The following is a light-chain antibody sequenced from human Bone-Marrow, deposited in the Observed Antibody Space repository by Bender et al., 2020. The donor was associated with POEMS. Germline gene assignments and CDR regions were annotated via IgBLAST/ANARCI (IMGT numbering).Light chain of an antibody. J-gene: IGLJ2*01. Sequence: QSALTQPRSVSGSPGQSVSISCTGTSSDVGGYNYVSWYQHHPGKAPKLLIYDVTLRPSGVPDRFSGSKSGNTASLTISGLQAEDDADYYCSSFTSSSTLVFGGGTKLTVL. CDR2: DVT. V-gene: IGLV2-11*01. CDR3: SSFTSSSTLV. CDR1: SSDVGGYNY.